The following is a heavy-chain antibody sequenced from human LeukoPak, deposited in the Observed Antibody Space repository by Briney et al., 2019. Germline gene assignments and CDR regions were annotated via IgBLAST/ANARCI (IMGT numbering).Heavy chain of an antibody. Sequence: ASVKVSCKASGGTFSSYGLSWVRQAPGQGLEWMGWINAGNGNTKYSQEFQGRVTITRDTSASTAYMELSSLRSEDTAVYYCARDFSDFWSGPTTYYFDYWGQGTLVTVSS. CDR1: GGTFSSYG. V-gene: IGHV1-3*03. CDR2: INAGNGNT. D-gene: IGHD3-3*01. CDR3: ARDFSDFWSGPTTYYFDY. J-gene: IGHJ4*02.